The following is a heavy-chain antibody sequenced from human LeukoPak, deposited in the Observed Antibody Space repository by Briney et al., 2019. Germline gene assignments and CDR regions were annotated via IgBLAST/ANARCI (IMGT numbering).Heavy chain of an antibody. CDR3: AIYEIAVPALDY. V-gene: IGHV3-11*03. J-gene: IGHJ4*02. D-gene: IGHD6-19*01. CDR2: ISSSSSYT. CDR1: GFTFSDYY. Sequence: GGSLRLSCAASGFTFSDYYMSWIRQAPGKGLEWVSYISSSSSYTDYADSVKGRFTISRDNAKNSLNLQMNSLRAEDTAVYYCAIYEIAVPALDYWGQGTLVTVSS.